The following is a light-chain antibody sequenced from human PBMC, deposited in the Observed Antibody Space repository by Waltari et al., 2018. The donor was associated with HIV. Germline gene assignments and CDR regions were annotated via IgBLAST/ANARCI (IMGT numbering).Light chain of an antibody. Sequence: QSVLTQPPSASGTPGPRVTIPCSGSTSNIATNTVNWYQQLPGTAPKLLIYSNSRRPSGVPDRFAGSKSGTSASLAISGLQSEDEADYYCAAWDDSLNAVFGGGTKLTVL. CDR3: AAWDDSLNAV. J-gene: IGLJ2*01. CDR1: TSNIATNT. CDR2: SNS. V-gene: IGLV1-44*01.